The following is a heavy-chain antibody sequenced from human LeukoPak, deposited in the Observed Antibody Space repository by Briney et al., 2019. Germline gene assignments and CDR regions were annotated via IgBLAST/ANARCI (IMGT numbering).Heavy chain of an antibody. CDR2: TYHSGST. Sequence: SQTLSLTCAVSGGSISSGGYSWSWIRQPPGKGLEWIGYTYHSGSTYYNPSLKSRVTISVDRSKNQFSLKLSSVTAADTAVYYCARVDCSGGSCYSEGWFDPWGQGTLVTVSS. CDR3: ARVDCSGGSCYSEGWFDP. V-gene: IGHV4-30-2*01. D-gene: IGHD2-15*01. J-gene: IGHJ5*02. CDR1: GGSISSGGYS.